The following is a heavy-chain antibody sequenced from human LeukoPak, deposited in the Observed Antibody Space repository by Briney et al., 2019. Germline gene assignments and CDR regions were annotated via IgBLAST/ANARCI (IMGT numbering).Heavy chain of an antibody. CDR2: ISYLSSHV. V-gene: IGHV3-21*01. CDR1: GFTFSDYD. CDR3: GRAFPPLRTSSAGDL. D-gene: IGHD3-16*01. J-gene: IGHJ4*02. Sequence: PGGSLRLSCSASGFTFSDYDMNWVRQAPGMGLEWVSSISYLSSHVYYGDSVKGRFSISRDNAKNSLYLQMNSLGAEDTAIYYCGRAFPPLRTSSAGDLWGQGILVTVSS.